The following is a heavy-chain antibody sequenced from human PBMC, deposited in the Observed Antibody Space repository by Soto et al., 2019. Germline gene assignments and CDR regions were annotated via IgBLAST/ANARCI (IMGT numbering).Heavy chain of an antibody. J-gene: IGHJ6*02. CDR1: GGSISSYY. CDR3: ARDIMGTNYYYYYGMDV. V-gene: IGHV4-59*01. D-gene: IGHD2-8*01. Sequence: SETLSLTCTVSGGSISSYYWSWIRQPPGKGLEWIGYIYYSGSTNYNPSLKSRVTISVDTSKNQFSLKLSSVTAADTAVYYCARDIMGTNYYYYYGMDVWGQGTTVTVSS. CDR2: IYYSGST.